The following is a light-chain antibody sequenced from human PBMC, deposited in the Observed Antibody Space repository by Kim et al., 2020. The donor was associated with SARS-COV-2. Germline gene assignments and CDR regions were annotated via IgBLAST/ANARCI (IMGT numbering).Light chain of an antibody. J-gene: IGKJ2*01. CDR1: QTISTW. V-gene: IGKV1-5*03. CDR3: QHYIRFPYT. Sequence: SASGGDRVTITCRANQTISTWLAWYQQKPGKAPKLLLYLASTLESGVPSRFSGSGSGTEFTLTIDSLQPDDFATYYCQHYIRFPYTFGQGTKLEI. CDR2: LAS.